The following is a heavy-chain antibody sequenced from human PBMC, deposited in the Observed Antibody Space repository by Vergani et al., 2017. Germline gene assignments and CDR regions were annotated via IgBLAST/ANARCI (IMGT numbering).Heavy chain of an antibody. J-gene: IGHJ6*03. CDR1: GFSFSTYS. V-gene: IGHV3-48*01. D-gene: IGHD4-23*01. CDR3: ARPNSLYMDV. CDR2: ISGSSSTI. Sequence: EVQLVESGGALVQRGGSLRLSCAASGFSFSTYSMNWVRQAPGKGLEWVSYISGSSSTIYYADSVKGRFTISRDNAQNSLYLQMNSLRAEDTAVYYFARPNSLYMDVWGKGTPVTVSS.